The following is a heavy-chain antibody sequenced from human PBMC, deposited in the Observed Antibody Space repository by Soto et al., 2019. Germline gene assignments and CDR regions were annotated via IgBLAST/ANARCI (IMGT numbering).Heavy chain of an antibody. D-gene: IGHD3-9*01. Sequence: QITLKESGPTLVRPAQTLTLTCAFSGFSLTTYDMGVAWIRQPPGKALEWLALIYWDDDKRYSPSLKDRIAISKYTARNQVVLTITNMDPGDTATSFCAHAGDYDMLTFDHWGPGTLVTVSS. V-gene: IGHV2-5*02. CDR1: GFSLTTYDMG. J-gene: IGHJ4*02. CDR2: IYWDDDK. CDR3: AHAGDYDMLTFDH.